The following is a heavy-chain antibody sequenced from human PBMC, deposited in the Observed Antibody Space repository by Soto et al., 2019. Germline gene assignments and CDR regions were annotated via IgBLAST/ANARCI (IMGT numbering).Heavy chain of an antibody. CDR3: AIDGSTSWYRYDYHGMDV. D-gene: IGHD6-13*01. CDR2: INLDGSEK. J-gene: IGHJ6*02. V-gene: IGHV3-7*05. Sequence: EVQLVESGGGLVQPGGSLRLSCAASGFTFRTYWLSWVRQVPGKGLEWVANINLDGSEKHYVDSVKGRFTISRDTARNSLYLQMSSLRAEDTALYYCAIDGSTSWYRYDYHGMDVWGPGTTVTVSS. CDR1: GFTFRTYW.